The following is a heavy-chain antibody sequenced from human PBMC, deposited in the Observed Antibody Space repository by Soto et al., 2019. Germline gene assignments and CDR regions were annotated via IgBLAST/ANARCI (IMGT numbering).Heavy chain of an antibody. D-gene: IGHD3-9*01. V-gene: IGHV1-69*13. CDR2: IIPIFGTA. Sequence: SVKASCKASGGTFSSYAISWVRQAPGQGLEWMGVIIPIFGTANYAQKFQGRVTITADESTSTAYMELSSLRSEDTAVYYCARDSGATKDILTGYPQDDAFDIWGQGTMVTVSS. CDR1: GGTFSSYA. J-gene: IGHJ3*02. CDR3: ARDSGATKDILTGYPQDDAFDI.